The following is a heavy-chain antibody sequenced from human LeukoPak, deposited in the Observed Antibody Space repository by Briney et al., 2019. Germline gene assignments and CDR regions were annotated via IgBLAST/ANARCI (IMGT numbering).Heavy chain of an antibody. D-gene: IGHD2-15*01. CDR1: GGSFSGYY. CDR3: ARALYCSGGSCYSP. J-gene: IGHJ5*02. V-gene: IGHV4-34*01. CDR2: INHSGST. Sequence: SETLSLTCAVYGGSFSGYYWSWICQPPGKGLEWLGEINHSGSTNYNPSLKSRVTISVDTSKNQFSLKLSSVTAADTAVYYCARALYCSGGSCYSPWGQGTLVTVSS.